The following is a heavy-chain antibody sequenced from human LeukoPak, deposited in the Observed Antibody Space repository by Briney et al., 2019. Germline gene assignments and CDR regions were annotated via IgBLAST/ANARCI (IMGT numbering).Heavy chain of an antibody. Sequence: SVKVSCKASGGTFSSYAISWVRQAPGQGLEWMGRIIPILGIANYAQKFQGRVTITADKSTSTAYMGLSSLRSEDTAVYYCVRGTGGRGFDYWGQGTLVTVSS. CDR1: GGTFSSYA. V-gene: IGHV1-69*04. J-gene: IGHJ4*02. D-gene: IGHD3-10*01. CDR3: VRGTGGRGFDY. CDR2: IIPILGIA.